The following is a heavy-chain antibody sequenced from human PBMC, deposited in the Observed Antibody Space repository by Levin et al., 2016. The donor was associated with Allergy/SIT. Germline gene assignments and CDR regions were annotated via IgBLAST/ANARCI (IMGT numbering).Heavy chain of an antibody. D-gene: IGHD3-10*01. CDR2: ISYDGSNK. Sequence: GGSLRLSCAASGFTFSSYAMHWVRQAPGKGLEWVAVISYDGSNKYYADSVKGRFTISRDNSKNTLYLQMNSLRAEDTAVYYCARVASMNYYAAWGKGTTVTVSS. J-gene: IGHJ6*04. V-gene: IGHV3-30-3*01. CDR3: ARVASMNYYAA. CDR1: GFTFSSYA.